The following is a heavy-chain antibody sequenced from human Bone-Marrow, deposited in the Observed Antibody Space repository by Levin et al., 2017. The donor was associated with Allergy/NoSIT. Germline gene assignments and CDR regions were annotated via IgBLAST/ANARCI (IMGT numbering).Heavy chain of an antibody. J-gene: IGHJ4*02. Sequence: GSLRLSCTVTGGSITSYYWSWIRQPPGKGLEWIGSIYDSGTTSYIPSLKSRVTISVDTSKNQFSLKLRSVTAADTAVYYCARFPYTNYFDYWGQGTLVTVSS. CDR2: IYDSGTT. V-gene: IGHV4-59*01. CDR1: GGSITSYY. D-gene: IGHD4-11*01. CDR3: ARFPYTNYFDY.